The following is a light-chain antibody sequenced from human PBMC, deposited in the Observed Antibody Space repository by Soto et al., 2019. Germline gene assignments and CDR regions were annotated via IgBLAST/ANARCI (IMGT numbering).Light chain of an antibody. CDR3: QQTYRTPYT. V-gene: IGKV1-39*01. Sequence: DIQMTQSPSSLSASVGDRVTITCRASQSISSYLNWYQQKPGKAPKLLIYAASSLQSGVPSRFSGSGSGTDFTPTINSLQPEDFATYYCQQTYRTPYTFGQGTKLEIK. CDR1: QSISSY. J-gene: IGKJ2*01. CDR2: AAS.